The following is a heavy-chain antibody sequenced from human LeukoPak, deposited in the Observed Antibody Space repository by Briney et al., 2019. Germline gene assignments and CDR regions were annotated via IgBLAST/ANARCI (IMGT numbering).Heavy chain of an antibody. CDR1: GYTFTGYY. D-gene: IGHD4-11*01. J-gene: IGHJ5*02. CDR3: ARPHTVLYNWFDP. Sequence: GASVKVSCKASGYTFTGYYMHWVRQAPGQGLEWMGRINPNSGGTNYAQKFQGRVTMTRDTSISTAYMELSRLRSDDTAVYYCARPHTVLYNWFDPWGRGTLVTVSS. V-gene: IGHV1-2*06. CDR2: INPNSGGT.